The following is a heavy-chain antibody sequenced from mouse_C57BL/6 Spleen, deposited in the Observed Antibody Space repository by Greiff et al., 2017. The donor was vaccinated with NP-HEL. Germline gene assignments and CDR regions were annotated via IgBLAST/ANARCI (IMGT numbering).Heavy chain of an antibody. CDR2: ISSGSSTI. CDR1: GFTFSDYG. Sequence: EVHLVESGGGLVKPGGSLKLSCAASGFTFSDYGMHWVRQAPEKGLEWVAYISSGSSTIYYADTVKGRFTISRDNAKNTLFLQMTSLRSEDTAMYYCARRDGYYLYYFDYWGQGTTLTVSS. V-gene: IGHV5-17*01. CDR3: ARRDGYYLYYFDY. D-gene: IGHD2-3*01. J-gene: IGHJ2*01.